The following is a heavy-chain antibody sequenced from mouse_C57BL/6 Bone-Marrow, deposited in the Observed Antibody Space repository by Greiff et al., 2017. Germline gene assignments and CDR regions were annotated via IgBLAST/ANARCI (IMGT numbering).Heavy chain of an antibody. D-gene: IGHD1-1*01. J-gene: IGHJ1*03. CDR3: ARSYGSSFYWYFDV. Sequence: DVQLVESGGGLVKPGGSLKLSCAASGFTFSDYGMHWVRQAPEKGLEWVAYISSGSSTIYYADTVKGRFTISRDNAKNTLFLQMTSLRSEDTAMYYCARSYGSSFYWYFDVWGTGTTVTVSS. CDR2: ISSGSSTI. V-gene: IGHV5-17*01. CDR1: GFTFSDYG.